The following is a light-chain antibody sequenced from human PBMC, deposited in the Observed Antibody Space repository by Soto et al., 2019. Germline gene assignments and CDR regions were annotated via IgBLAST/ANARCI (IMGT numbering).Light chain of an antibody. V-gene: IGKV3D-20*02. Sequence: ALTQSPGTLSSSPGERATLSCRASQAVSSNYLAWYQQKPGQAPRLLISGASGRATGVPARFSGSGSGTDFTLTIGSLEPEDFAVYYCQQRSNWGLTFGGGTNVDIK. J-gene: IGKJ4*01. CDR2: GAS. CDR1: QAVSSNY. CDR3: QQRSNWGLT.